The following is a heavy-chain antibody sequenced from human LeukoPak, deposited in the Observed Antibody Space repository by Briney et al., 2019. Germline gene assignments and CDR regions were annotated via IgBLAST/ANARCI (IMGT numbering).Heavy chain of an antibody. CDR1: GGSISSYY. CDR2: IYYSGST. V-gene: IGHV4-59*01. CDR3: ARRNRGNDY. J-gene: IGHJ4*02. Sequence: PSETLSLTCTVSGGSISSYYWSWIRQPPGKGLEWIGYIYYSGSTNYNPSLKSRVTISVDASKNQFSLKLSSVTAADTAVYYCARRNRGNDYWGQGALVTVSS. D-gene: IGHD1-14*01.